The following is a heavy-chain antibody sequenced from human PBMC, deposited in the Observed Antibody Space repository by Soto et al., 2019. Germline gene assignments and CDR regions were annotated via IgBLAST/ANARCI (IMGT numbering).Heavy chain of an antibody. CDR1: GYIFVNYG. Sequence: QVQLVQSGDEVRKPGSSVKVSCKASGYIFVNYGIAWVRQAPGQGLEWMGWISPYSGNTHYASKVQGRPTTTTGTPTSTDYMDRGRLTCDDTAVYYCAMVDKSLTPTPQSVGGQGTTVTVS. D-gene: IGHD5-12*01. V-gene: IGHV1-18*01. CDR3: AMVDKSLTPTPQSV. CDR2: ISPYSGNT. J-gene: IGHJ6*02.